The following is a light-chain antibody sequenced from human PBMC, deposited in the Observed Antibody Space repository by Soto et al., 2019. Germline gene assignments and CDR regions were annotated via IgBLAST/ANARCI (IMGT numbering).Light chain of an antibody. Sequence: ELTQPPSVSVAPGQTARISCGGDNIGTKSVHWYQQKPGQAPVLVIYDDHDRPSGIPERFSGSNSGNTATLTITRVEAGDEADYYCQVWDSSSDHYVFAAGTKVTVL. J-gene: IGLJ1*01. CDR3: QVWDSSSDHYV. CDR2: DDH. V-gene: IGLV3-21*02. CDR1: NIGTKS.